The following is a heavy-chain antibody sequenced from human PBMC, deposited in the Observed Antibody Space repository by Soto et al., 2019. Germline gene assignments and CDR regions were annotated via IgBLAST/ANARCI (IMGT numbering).Heavy chain of an antibody. Sequence: GGSLRLSCAASGVPFSSYAMSLVRQSPGKGLEWVSSVSAGGDMTYYSDSVKGRFTISRDNAKNSVSLQMNTLRVEDTAAYYCAREDSIVRTAVEQFWAQGTLVTVSS. J-gene: IGHJ1*01. CDR3: AREDSIVRTAVEQF. D-gene: IGHD2-2*01. CDR1: GVPFSSYA. V-gene: IGHV3-23*01. CDR2: VSAGGDMT.